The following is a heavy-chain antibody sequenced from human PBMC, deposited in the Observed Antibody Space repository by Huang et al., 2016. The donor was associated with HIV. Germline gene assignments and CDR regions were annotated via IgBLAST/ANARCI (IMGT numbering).Heavy chain of an antibody. V-gene: IGHV3-48*01. Sequence: EVQLVESGGGLVQPGGSLRLSCAASGFTFSTYSMNWVRQAPGKGLEWVSYISSSSGIYYADSVKGRFTISRDNAKNSLYLQMSSLRAEDTAVYYCARESPRTGPKYCSGGSCYSDYWGQGTLLTVSS. CDR3: ARESPRTGPKYCSGGSCYSDY. CDR2: ISSSSGI. CDR1: GFTFSTYS. D-gene: IGHD2-15*01. J-gene: IGHJ4*02.